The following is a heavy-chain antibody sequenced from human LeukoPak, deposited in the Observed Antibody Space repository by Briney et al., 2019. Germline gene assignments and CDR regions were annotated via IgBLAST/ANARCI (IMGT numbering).Heavy chain of an antibody. D-gene: IGHD3-22*01. CDR1: GGTFSSYY. V-gene: IGHV1-69*13. Sequence: SVKVSCKASGGTFSSYYISWVRQAPGQGLEWMGGIIPIFGTTNYAQKLQGRVTITADESTSTAYMELSSLRSEDTAVYYCASRTYTYDSSGYYRRNYYFDYRGQGTLVTVSS. CDR2: IIPIFGTT. CDR3: ASRTYTYDSSGYYRRNYYFDY. J-gene: IGHJ4*02.